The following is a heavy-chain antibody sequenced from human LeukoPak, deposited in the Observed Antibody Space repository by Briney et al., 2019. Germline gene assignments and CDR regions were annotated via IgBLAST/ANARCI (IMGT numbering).Heavy chain of an antibody. D-gene: IGHD3-3*01. CDR3: ARGRAYYDFWSGYPYFDY. CDR2: INHSGST. J-gene: IGHJ4*02. Sequence: TSETLSLTCAVYGGSFSGYYWSWIRQPPGKGLEWIGEINHSGSTNYNPSLKSRVTISVDTSKNQFSLKLSSVTAADTAVYYCARGRAYYDFWSGYPYFDYWGQGTLVTVSS. V-gene: IGHV4-34*01. CDR1: GGSFSGYY.